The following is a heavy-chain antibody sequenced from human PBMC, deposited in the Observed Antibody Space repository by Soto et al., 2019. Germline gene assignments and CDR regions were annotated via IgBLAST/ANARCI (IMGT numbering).Heavy chain of an antibody. D-gene: IGHD3-10*01. CDR3: AREYGSGSYGMDV. CDR1: GGSISSGGYS. V-gene: IGHV4-30-2*01. J-gene: IGHJ6*02. CDR2: IYHSGST. Sequence: SETLSLTCAVSGGSISSGGYSWSWIRQPPGKGLEWIGYIYHSGSTYYNPSLKSRVTISVDRSKNQFSLKLSSATAADTAVYYCAREYGSGSYGMDVWGQGTTVTVSS.